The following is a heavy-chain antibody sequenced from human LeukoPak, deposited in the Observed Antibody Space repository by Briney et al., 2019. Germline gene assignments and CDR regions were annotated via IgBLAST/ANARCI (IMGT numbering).Heavy chain of an antibody. CDR2: IYHSGST. V-gene: IGHV4-30-2*01. D-gene: IGHD6-13*01. CDR3: AREEAAAGTTVMRAFDI. J-gene: IGHJ3*02. CDR1: GGSISSGGYY. Sequence: SETLSLTCTVSGGSISSGGYYWSWIRQPPGKGLEWIGYIYHSGSTYYNPSLKSRVTISVDRSKNQFSLKLSSVTAADTAVYYCAREEAAAGTTVMRAFDIWGQGTMVTVSS.